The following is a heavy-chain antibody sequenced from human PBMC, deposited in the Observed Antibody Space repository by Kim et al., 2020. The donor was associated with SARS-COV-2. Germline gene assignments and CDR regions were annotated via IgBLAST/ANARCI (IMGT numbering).Heavy chain of an antibody. Sequence: ASVKVSCKASDNTFSSHDLTWVRQAPGQGLEWMGWSSAHSGNTNFAQKFQGRVALTTDAASTTAYMELRNLRFDDTAVYYCATKKRGYWYFDLWGRCKLV. CDR1: DNTFSSHD. D-gene: IGHD3-3*01. J-gene: IGHJ2*01. V-gene: IGHV1-18*01. CDR2: SSAHSGNT. CDR3: ATKKRGYWYFDL.